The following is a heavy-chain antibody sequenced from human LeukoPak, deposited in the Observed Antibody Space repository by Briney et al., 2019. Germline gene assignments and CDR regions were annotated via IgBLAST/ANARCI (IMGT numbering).Heavy chain of an antibody. J-gene: IGHJ3*02. CDR2: IYYSGST. Sequence: SETLSLTCTVSGGPISSGDYYWSWIRQPPGKGLEWIGYIYYSGSTYYNPSLKSRVTISVDTSKNQFSLKLSSVTAADTAVYYCARGYCSSTSCYPANDAFDIWGQGTMVTVSS. CDR3: ARGYCSSTSCYPANDAFDI. D-gene: IGHD2-2*01. CDR1: GGPISSGDYY. V-gene: IGHV4-30-4*08.